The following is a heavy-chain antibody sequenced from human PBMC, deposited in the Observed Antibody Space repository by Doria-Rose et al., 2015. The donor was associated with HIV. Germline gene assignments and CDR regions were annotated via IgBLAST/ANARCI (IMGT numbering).Heavy chain of an antibody. CDR2: SFSDDER. Sequence: SGPVLVKPTETLTLTCTVSGVSLSSPGMGVSWIRQPPGKALEWLALSFSDDERSYKASLKSRLTISRGTSKSQVFLTMTDMDPVDTATYYCARIKSSRWYHKYYFDFWGQGTLVIVSA. J-gene: IGHJ4*02. CDR3: ARIKSSRWYHKYYFDF. CDR1: GVSLSSPGMG. D-gene: IGHD6-13*01. V-gene: IGHV2-26*01.